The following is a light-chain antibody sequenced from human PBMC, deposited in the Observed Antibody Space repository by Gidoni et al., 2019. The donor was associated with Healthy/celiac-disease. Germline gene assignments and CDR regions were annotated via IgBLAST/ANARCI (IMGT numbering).Light chain of an antibody. V-gene: IGLV3-1*01. Sequence: SYELTQPTSVSVSPGQTASITCSGDKLGDKHACWYQQKPGQSPGLVIYQDSKRPSGIPERFSGTNSGNTATLTISGTQAMDEADYDCQAWDSSTVVFGGGTKLTVL. CDR1: KLGDKH. J-gene: IGLJ2*01. CDR3: QAWDSSTVV. CDR2: QDS.